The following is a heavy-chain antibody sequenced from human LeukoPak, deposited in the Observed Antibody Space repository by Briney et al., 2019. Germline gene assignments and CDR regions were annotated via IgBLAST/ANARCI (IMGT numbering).Heavy chain of an antibody. J-gene: IGHJ4*02. CDR3: ARTQGSCSGGSCYPFDY. CDR1: GGSISSYY. Sequence: SSETLSLTCTVSGGSISSYYWSWIRQPPGKGLEWIGYIYYSGSTNYNPSLKSRVTISVDTSKNQFSLKLSSVTAADTAVYYCARTQGSCSGGSCYPFDYWGQGTLVTVSS. D-gene: IGHD2-15*01. V-gene: IGHV4-59*08. CDR2: IYYSGST.